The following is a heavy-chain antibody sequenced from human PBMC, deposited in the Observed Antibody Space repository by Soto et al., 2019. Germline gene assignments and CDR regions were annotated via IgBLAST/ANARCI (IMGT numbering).Heavy chain of an antibody. D-gene: IGHD5-12*01. CDR3: ARSLSGYDPIRYYFDY. CDR2: ISGSGGST. Sequence: GGSLRLSCAASGFTFSSYAMSWVRQAPGKGLEWVSAISGSGGSTYYADSVKGRFTISRDNSKNTLYLQMNSLRAEDTAVYYCARSLSGYDPIRYYFDYWGQGALVTVSS. V-gene: IGHV3-23*01. CDR1: GFTFSSYA. J-gene: IGHJ4*02.